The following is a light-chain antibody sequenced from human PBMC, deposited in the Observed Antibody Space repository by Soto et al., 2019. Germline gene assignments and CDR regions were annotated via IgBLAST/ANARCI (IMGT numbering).Light chain of an antibody. Sequence: DIHMTQSPSSLSASVGDKITITCRASQSISTYLNWYQQKPGKAPKLLIFAAISLQSGVPSRFSGRGSGTDFTLTISSLQPEDFATYSCQHTYINSRTFGQGTKVEIK. CDR1: QSISTY. J-gene: IGKJ1*01. V-gene: IGKV1-39*01. CDR2: AAI. CDR3: QHTYINSRT.